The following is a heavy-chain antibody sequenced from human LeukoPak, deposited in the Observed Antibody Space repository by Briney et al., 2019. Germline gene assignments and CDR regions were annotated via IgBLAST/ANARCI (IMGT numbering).Heavy chain of an antibody. V-gene: IGHV5-51*01. D-gene: IGHD6-19*01. CDR3: ASSTKGIAVAGTWAEFDY. J-gene: IGHJ4*02. Sequence: GESLKISCKGSGYSFTSYWIGWVRQMPGKGLEWMGIIYPGDSDTRYSPSFQGQVTISADKSISTAYLQWSSLKASDTAMYYCASSTKGIAVAGTWAEFDYWGQGTLVTVSS. CDR1: GYSFTSYW. CDR2: IYPGDSDT.